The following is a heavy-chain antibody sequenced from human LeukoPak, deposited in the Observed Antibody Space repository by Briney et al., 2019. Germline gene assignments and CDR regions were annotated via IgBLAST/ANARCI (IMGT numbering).Heavy chain of an antibody. CDR2: IYSSGST. CDR1: GASISSGSNY. V-gene: IGHV4-39*07. J-gene: IGHJ4*02. D-gene: IGHD2-2*01. CDR3: AKRYCSSTTCYDDRGAFDY. Sequence: SSETLSLTCSVSGASISSGSNYWGWIRQPPGKALEWIGSIYSSGSTYYNPSLKSRVIIIIDTPKNHFSLTLSSVTAADTAVYYCAKRYCSSTTCYDDRGAFDYWGQGTLVTVSS.